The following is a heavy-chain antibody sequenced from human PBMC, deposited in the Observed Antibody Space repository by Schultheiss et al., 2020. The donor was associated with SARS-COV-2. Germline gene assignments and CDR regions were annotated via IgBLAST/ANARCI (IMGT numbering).Heavy chain of an antibody. D-gene: IGHD3-22*01. CDR1: GFTFSSYG. CDR2: IRYDGSNK. Sequence: GGSLRLSCAASGFTFSSYGMHWVRQAPGKGLEWVAFIRYDGSNKYYADSVKGLFTISRDNPKNALYLEMNSLRVEDTAVYYCAKGTGSSAYSANQDWGQGSLVTVSS. V-gene: IGHV3-30*02. CDR3: AKGTGSSAYSANQD. J-gene: IGHJ4*02.